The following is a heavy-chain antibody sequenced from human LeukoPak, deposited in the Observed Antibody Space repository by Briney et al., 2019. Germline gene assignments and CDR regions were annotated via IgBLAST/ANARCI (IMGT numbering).Heavy chain of an antibody. Sequence: SETLSLTCTVSGGSISHSYWSWIRQPPGKGLEWIGSIYYSGSTYYNPSLKSRVTISVDTSKNQFSLKLSSVTAADTAVYYCARRPKYYYYMDVWGKGTTVTVSS. CDR3: ARRPKYYYYMDV. CDR2: IYYSGST. J-gene: IGHJ6*03. V-gene: IGHV4-39*01. CDR1: GGSISHSY.